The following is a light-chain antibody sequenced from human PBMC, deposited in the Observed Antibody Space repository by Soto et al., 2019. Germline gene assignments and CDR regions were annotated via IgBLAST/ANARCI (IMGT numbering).Light chain of an antibody. CDR3: QQYASSPLT. V-gene: IGKV3-20*01. CDR2: HAS. J-gene: IGKJ4*01. CDR1: QSVGRDY. Sequence: EIVLPQSPGTLSLSPGERATLSCRASQSVGRDYLAWYQQKPGQAPRLLIYHASSRATGIPDRFSGSGSGTDFTLTISRLEPEDFAEFYCQQYASSPLTLGGGTKVEIK.